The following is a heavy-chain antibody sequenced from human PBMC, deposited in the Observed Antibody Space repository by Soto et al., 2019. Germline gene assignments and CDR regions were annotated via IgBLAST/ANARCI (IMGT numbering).Heavy chain of an antibody. Sequence: SETLSLTCTVSGGSISSGGYYWNWIRQHPGKGLEWIGYIYYSGSTYYNPSLKSRVSISVDRSKNQFSLNLSSVTAADTAVYYCARDKGIAAGAPGWFDPWGQGTLVTVSS. CDR3: ARDKGIAAGAPGWFDP. V-gene: IGHV4-31*03. D-gene: IGHD6-13*01. CDR1: GGSISSGGYY. J-gene: IGHJ5*02. CDR2: IYYSGST.